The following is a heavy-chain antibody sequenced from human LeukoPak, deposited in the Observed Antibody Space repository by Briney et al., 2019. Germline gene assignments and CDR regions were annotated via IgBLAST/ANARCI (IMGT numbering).Heavy chain of an antibody. CDR1: GFTFDDYA. CDR2: TSWNSGSI. J-gene: IGHJ4*02. V-gene: IGHV3-9*01. D-gene: IGHD3-10*01. Sequence: GRSLRLSCAASGFTFDDYAMHWVRQAPGKGLEWVSGTSWNSGSIGYADSVKGRFTISRDNAKNSLYLQMNSLRAEDTALYYCAKSIEGSGSYYNSYFDYWGQGALVTVSS. CDR3: AKSIEGSGSYYNSYFDY.